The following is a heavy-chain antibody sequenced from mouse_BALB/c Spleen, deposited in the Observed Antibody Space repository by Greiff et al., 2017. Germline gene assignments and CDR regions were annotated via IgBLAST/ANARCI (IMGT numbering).Heavy chain of an antibody. V-gene: IGHV5-6-5*01. J-gene: IGHJ4*01. CDR3: ARGYGSSPYAMDY. D-gene: IGHD1-1*01. CDR1: GFTFSSYA. Sequence: EVKLMESGGGLVKPGGSLKLSCAASGFTFSSYAMSWVRQTPEKRLEWVASISSGGSTYYPDSVKGRFTISRDNARNILYLQMSSLRSEDTAMYYCARGYGSSPYAMDYWGQGTSVTVSS. CDR2: ISSGGST.